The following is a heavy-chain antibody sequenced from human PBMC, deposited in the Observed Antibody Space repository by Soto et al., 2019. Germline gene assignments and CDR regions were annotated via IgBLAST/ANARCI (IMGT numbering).Heavy chain of an antibody. J-gene: IGHJ4*02. D-gene: IGHD3-22*01. CDR3: TTPPTGYSSGTIEGY. CDR2: IRSKANSYAT. V-gene: IGHV3-73*01. Sequence: GGSLRLSCAASGFTFSGSAMHWVRQASGKGLEWVGRIRSKANSYATVYAASVKGRFTISRDDSKNTAYLQMNSLKTEDTAVYYCTTPPTGYSSGTIEGYWGQGTLVTVSS. CDR1: GFTFSGSA.